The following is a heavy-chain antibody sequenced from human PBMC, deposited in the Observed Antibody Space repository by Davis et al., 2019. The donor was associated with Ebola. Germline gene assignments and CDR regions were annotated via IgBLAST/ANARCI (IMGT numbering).Heavy chain of an antibody. V-gene: IGHV4-59*08. CDR3: ARFTLYRGQQLPTYYFDY. CDR1: GGSISSYY. D-gene: IGHD6-13*01. CDR2: IYYSGST. Sequence: SETLSLTCTVSGGSISSYYWSWIRQPPGKGLEWIGYIYYSGSTNYNPSLKSRVTISVDTSKNQFSLKLSSVTAADTAVYYCARFTLYRGQQLPTYYFDYWGQGTLVTVSS. J-gene: IGHJ4*02.